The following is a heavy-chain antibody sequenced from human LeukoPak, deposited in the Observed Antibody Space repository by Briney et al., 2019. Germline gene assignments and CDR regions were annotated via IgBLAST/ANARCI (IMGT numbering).Heavy chain of an antibody. CDR2: ISGAGGYT. Sequence: GGSLRLSCVASGFTFSSYALNWVRQTPGKGLEWVSPISGAGGYTNYADSVKGRFTISRDNSKNTLYLQINSLRAEDTAVYYCAKEGCSSSICYDFDYWGQGTLVTVSS. CDR1: GFTFSSYA. V-gene: IGHV3-23*01. D-gene: IGHD2-2*01. CDR3: AKEGCSSSICYDFDY. J-gene: IGHJ4*02.